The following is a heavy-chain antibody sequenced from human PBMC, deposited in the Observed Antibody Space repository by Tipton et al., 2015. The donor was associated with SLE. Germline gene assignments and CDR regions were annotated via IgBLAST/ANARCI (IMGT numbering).Heavy chain of an antibody. Sequence: QLVQSGGGLVQPGGSLRLSCEASGFTFSSYAMNWVRQAPGKGLELVSAISFSSGSTYHADSVKGRFTISRDNAKNSVFLEMNTLSAEDTAVYYCVRDRIAEGFDKWGQGTQVTVAS. CDR1: GFTFSSYA. V-gene: IGHV3-48*04. CDR3: VRDRIAEGFDK. CDR2: ISFSSGST. J-gene: IGHJ4*02. D-gene: IGHD1-14*01.